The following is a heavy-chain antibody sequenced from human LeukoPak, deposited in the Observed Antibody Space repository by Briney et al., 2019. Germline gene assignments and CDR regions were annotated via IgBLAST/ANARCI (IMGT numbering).Heavy chain of an antibody. CDR3: ARAIGLRLGELSSPPHAFDI. J-gene: IGHJ3*02. CDR2: IYYSGST. Sequence: PSETLSLTCTVSGGSISSYYWSWIRQPPGKGLEWIGYIYYSGSTNYNPSLKSRVTISVDTSKNQFSLKLSSVTAADTAVYYCARAIGLRLGELSSPPHAFDIWGQGTMVTVSS. V-gene: IGHV4-59*01. D-gene: IGHD3-16*02. CDR1: GGSISSYY.